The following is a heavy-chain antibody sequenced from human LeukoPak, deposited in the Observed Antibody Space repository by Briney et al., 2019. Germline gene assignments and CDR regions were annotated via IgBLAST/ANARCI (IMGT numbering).Heavy chain of an antibody. D-gene: IGHD3-10*01. J-gene: IGHJ4*02. CDR1: GFTFRSYY. CDR3: ARDSSYYGSGARFDY. CDR2: INNVGSHI. Sequence: PGGSLRLSCAASGFTFRSYYMHWVRQAPGKGLEWVSSINNVGSHIYYAGSVRGRFTISRDNAKNLLYLQMDSLRAEDTAVYYCARDSSYYGSGARFDYWGQGTLVTVSS. V-gene: IGHV3-21*01.